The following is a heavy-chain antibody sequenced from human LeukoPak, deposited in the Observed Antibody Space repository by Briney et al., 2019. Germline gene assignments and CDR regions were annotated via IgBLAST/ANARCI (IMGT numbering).Heavy chain of an antibody. J-gene: IGHJ4*02. Sequence: KPSESLSLTCTVSGGSISTYYWSWIRQPPGKGLEWIGNIYYSGSTYYNPSLKGRVTISVDTSKDQFSLKLSSVTAADTAVYYCASSRGYNYGPPDYWGQGTVGTVSS. CDR2: IYYSGST. CDR3: ASSRGYNYGPPDY. V-gene: IGHV4-59*08. CDR1: GGSISTYY. D-gene: IGHD5-18*01.